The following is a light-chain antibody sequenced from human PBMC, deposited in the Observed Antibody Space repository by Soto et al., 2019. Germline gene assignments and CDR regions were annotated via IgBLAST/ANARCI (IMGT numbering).Light chain of an antibody. V-gene: IGLV2-23*01. CDR1: SSDVGSYNL. Sequence: QSVLTQPASVSGSPGQSITISCTGTSSDVGSYNLVSWYQQHPGKAPKLMIYEGSKRPSGVSNRFSGSKSGNTASLTISGLQAEDEADYYCCSYAGSSTWADVFGTGTKLTVL. CDR3: CSYAGSSTWADV. J-gene: IGLJ1*01. CDR2: EGS.